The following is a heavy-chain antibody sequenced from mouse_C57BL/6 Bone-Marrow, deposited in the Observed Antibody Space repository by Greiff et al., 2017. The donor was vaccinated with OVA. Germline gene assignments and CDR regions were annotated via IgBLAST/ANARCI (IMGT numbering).Heavy chain of an antibody. Sequence: QVQLKQSGAELVKPGASVKLSCKASGYAFSSYWMNWVKQRPGKGLEWIGQIYPGDGDTNYNGKFKGKATLTADKSSSTAYMQLSSLTSEDSAVYFCARGDYGSSYVPCWYFDDWGTGTTVTVSS. CDR2: IYPGDGDT. V-gene: IGHV1-80*01. J-gene: IGHJ1*03. CDR1: GYAFSSYW. D-gene: IGHD1-1*01. CDR3: ARGDYGSSYVPCWYFDD.